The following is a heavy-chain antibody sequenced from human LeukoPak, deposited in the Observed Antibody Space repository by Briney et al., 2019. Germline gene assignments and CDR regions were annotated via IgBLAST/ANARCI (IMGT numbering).Heavy chain of an antibody. CDR3: ATRGLSGYYYGMDV. V-gene: IGHV3-66*01. Sequence: GGSLRLSCAASGFTVSRNYMSWARLAPGKGLEWVSIITSAGSTQYATSVKGRFTISRDNSKNTVYLQMNSLRAEDTAVYYCATRGLSGYYYGMDVWGQGTTVTVSS. CDR1: GFTVSRNY. CDR2: ITSAGST. D-gene: IGHD3/OR15-3a*01. J-gene: IGHJ6*02.